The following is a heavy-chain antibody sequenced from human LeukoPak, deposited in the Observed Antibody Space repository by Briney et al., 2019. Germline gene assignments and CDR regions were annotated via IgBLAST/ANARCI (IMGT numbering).Heavy chain of an antibody. Sequence: GGSLRLSCAASGFTFSGYAMHWVRQAPGKGLEWVAVISYDGSNKYYADSVKGRFTNSRDNSKNTLYLQMNSLRAEDTAVYYCARELSGHRRYYYGMDVWGQGTTVTVSS. J-gene: IGHJ6*02. CDR3: ARELSGHRRYYYGMDV. CDR2: ISYDGSNK. CDR1: GFTFSGYA. D-gene: IGHD6-19*01. V-gene: IGHV3-30-3*01.